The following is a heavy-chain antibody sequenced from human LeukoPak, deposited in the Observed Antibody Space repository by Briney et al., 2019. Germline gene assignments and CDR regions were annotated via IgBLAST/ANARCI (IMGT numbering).Heavy chain of an antibody. V-gene: IGHV3-23*01. Sequence: GGSLRLSCAASGFTFSSYAVSWVRQAPGKGLEWVSSISGSGGSTYSADSVKGRFTISRDNSKNTLYLQMNSLRAEDTAVYYCARAVGGVVPAANSPSLFDYWGQGTLVTVSS. D-gene: IGHD2-2*01. CDR1: GFTFSSYA. J-gene: IGHJ4*02. CDR2: ISGSGGST. CDR3: ARAVGGVVPAANSPSLFDY.